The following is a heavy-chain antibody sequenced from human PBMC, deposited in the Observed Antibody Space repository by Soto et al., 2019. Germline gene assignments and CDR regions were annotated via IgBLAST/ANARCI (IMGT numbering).Heavy chain of an antibody. V-gene: IGHV4-31*03. J-gene: IGHJ4*02. CDR2: TSYSGST. Sequence: PSETLSLTCTVSGGSISSGGYYWSWIRQHPGKGLEWIGYTSYSGSTYYNPSLKSRVTISVDTSKNQFSLKLSSVTAADTAVYYCARGPSRYYYGSGSYSHQIDYWGQGTLVTVSS. D-gene: IGHD3-10*01. CDR3: ARGPSRYYYGSGSYSHQIDY. CDR1: GGSISSGGYY.